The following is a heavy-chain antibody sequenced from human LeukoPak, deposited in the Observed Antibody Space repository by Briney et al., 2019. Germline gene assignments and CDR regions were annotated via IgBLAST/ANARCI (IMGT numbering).Heavy chain of an antibody. V-gene: IGHV1-2*02. CDR1: GYTFTGYY. CDR3: AILEAYCSSPSCYPTDV. Sequence: ASVKVSCKASGYTFTGYYTHWVRQAPGQGLEWMGWINPSNGGTNYAQKFQGRVTMIRDTSISTAYMELSRLRSDDTAVYYCAILEAYCSSPSCYPTDVWGKGTTVTVSS. D-gene: IGHD2-2*01. J-gene: IGHJ6*04. CDR2: INPSNGGT.